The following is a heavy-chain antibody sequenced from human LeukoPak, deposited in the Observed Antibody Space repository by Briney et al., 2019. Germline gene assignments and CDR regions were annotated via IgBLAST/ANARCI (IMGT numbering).Heavy chain of an antibody. CDR2: FFIGGTT. D-gene: IGHD3-10*01. CDR3: ARQGGITPLARGELAAFHI. V-gene: IGHV4-59*08. CDR1: GVSLGPYY. J-gene: IGHJ3*02. Sequence: PPQSLSPTCTVSGVSLGPYYTSWIRQPPGEGREWIGYFFIGGTTKYDPSLKVRVTISLDTSKNQVSLKLSSMTAADTPMYYCARQGGITPLARGELAAFHIWGQKTMVTVSS.